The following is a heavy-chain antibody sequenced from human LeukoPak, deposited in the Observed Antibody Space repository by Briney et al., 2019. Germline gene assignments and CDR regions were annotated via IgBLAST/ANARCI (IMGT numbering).Heavy chain of an antibody. V-gene: IGHV3-23*01. CDR1: GFTFSSYA. J-gene: IGHJ4*02. CDR3: AKGGYDDFWSGFDY. D-gene: IGHD3-3*01. Sequence: GGSLRLSGAASGFTFSSYAMSWVRQAPGKGREWVSAISGSGGSTYYADSVKGRFTISRDNSKNTLYLQMNSLRAEDTAVYYCAKGGYDDFWSGFDYWGQGTLVTVSS. CDR2: ISGSGGST.